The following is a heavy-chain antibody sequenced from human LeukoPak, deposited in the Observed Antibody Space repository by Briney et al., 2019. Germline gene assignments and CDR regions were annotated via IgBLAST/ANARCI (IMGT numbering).Heavy chain of an antibody. CDR1: GFTFSDYW. CDR2: VNRDGSST. CDR3: ARDRSISAAGDTY. V-gene: IGHV3-74*01. Sequence: GGSLRLSCAASGFTFSDYWMHWVRQAPGKGLVWVSRVNRDGSSTSYADSVKGRFTNSRDNAKNTLSLQMNSLRAEDTAIYYCARDRSISAAGDTYWGQGTLVTVSS. J-gene: IGHJ4*02. D-gene: IGHD6-13*01.